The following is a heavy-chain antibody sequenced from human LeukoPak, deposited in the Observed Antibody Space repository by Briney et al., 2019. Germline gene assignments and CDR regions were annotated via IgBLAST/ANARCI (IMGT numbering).Heavy chain of an antibody. CDR3: AKISTRWLVRSAAFDI. J-gene: IGHJ3*02. Sequence: PGGSLRLSCAASGITFSSYAMSWVRQAPGKGLEWVSGISGSGGTTYYADSVKGRFTIARDNSKNTLFLQMNSLRAEDTAVYYCAKISTRWLVRSAAFDIWGQGTMVTVSS. CDR1: GITFSSYA. V-gene: IGHV3-23*01. CDR2: ISGSGGTT. D-gene: IGHD6-19*01.